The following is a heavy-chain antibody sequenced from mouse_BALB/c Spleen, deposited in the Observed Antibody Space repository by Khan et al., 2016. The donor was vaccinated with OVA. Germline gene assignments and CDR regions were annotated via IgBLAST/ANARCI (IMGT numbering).Heavy chain of an antibody. D-gene: IGHD2-4*01. CDR3: ARRGLQGIFPY. J-gene: IGHJ3*01. Sequence: QVQLQQPGAELAKPGASVKMSCTASGYTFTTYWMHWIKQRPGQGLEWIGYINPSTGYTEYNQNFKDKATLTADESSSTAYMHLNSLTSEDSAVYYCARRGLQGIFPYWGQVTLVTVSA. V-gene: IGHV1-7*01. CDR2: INPSTGYT. CDR1: GYTFTTYW.